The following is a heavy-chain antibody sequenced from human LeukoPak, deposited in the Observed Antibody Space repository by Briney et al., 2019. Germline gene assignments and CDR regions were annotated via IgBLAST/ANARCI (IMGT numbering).Heavy chain of an antibody. CDR2: MKQDGSAK. V-gene: IGHV3-7*04. Sequence: GGSLTLSCVASGFTFSTYWMAWVRQAPGKGLEWVANMKQDGSAKHYVDSVKGRFTISRDNAKNSLYLQMNSLRVEDTAVYYGARAEDGNLDYWGQGTLVTVSS. D-gene: IGHD1-14*01. J-gene: IGHJ4*02. CDR3: ARAEDGNLDY. CDR1: GFTFSTYW.